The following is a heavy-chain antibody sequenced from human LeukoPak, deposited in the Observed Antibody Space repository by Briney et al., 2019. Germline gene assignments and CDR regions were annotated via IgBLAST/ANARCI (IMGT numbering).Heavy chain of an antibody. D-gene: IGHD3-22*01. J-gene: IGHJ4*02. V-gene: IGHV4-59*08. CDR1: GGSISSYY. CDR3: ARTDSSGYLYYFDY. Sequence: SETLSLTCTVSGGSISSYYWSWIRQPPGKGLEWIGYIYYSGSTNYNPSLKSRVTISVDTSKNQFSLKLSPVTAADTAVYYCARTDSSGYLYYFDYWGQGTLVTVSS. CDR2: IYYSGST.